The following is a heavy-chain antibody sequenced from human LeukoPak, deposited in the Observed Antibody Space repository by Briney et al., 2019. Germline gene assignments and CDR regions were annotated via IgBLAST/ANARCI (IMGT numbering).Heavy chain of an antibody. J-gene: IGHJ6*02. CDR2: IKQDGSEK. CDR1: GFTFSSYW. D-gene: IGHD2-15*01. Sequence: PGGSLRLSCAASGFTFSSYWMSWVRQAPGKGLEWVANIKQDGSEKHYVDSVKGRFTISRDNAKNSLYLQMNSLRAEDTAVYYCARGGGCSGGSCYSTTPYYYYGMDVWGQGTTVTVSS. V-gene: IGHV3-7*01. CDR3: ARGGGCSGGSCYSTTPYYYYGMDV.